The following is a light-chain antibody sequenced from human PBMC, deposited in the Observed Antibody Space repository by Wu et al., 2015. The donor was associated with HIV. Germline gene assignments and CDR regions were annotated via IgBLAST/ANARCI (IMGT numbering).Light chain of an antibody. CDR1: QSVSSN. CDR2: GAS. CDR3: QQYDKWPPWT. Sequence: EIVMTQSPATLSVSPGERATLSCRASQSVSSNLAWYQQKPGQAPRLLIYGASIRATGIPARFSGSGSGTEFTLTISSMQSEDFAVYYCQQYDKWPPWTFGQGTKVEIK. V-gene: IGKV3D-15*01. J-gene: IGKJ1*01.